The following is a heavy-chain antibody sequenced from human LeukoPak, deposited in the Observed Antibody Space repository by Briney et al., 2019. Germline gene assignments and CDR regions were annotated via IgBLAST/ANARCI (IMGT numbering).Heavy chain of an antibody. CDR2: INPNSGGT. CDR3: VRSGYGYGYGWDVGI. CDR1: GYIFTGYF. Sequence: VKVSCKASGYIFTGYFIYWVRQAPGQGLEWMGWINPNSGGTNYAQNFQGRVTMTRDTSISTAYMELSRLRSDDTAVYYCVRSGYGYGYGWDVGIWGKGTTVTVSS. D-gene: IGHD5-18*01. J-gene: IGHJ6*04. V-gene: IGHV1-2*02.